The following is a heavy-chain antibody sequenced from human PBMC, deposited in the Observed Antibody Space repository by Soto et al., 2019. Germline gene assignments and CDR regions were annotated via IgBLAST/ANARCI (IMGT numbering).Heavy chain of an antibody. CDR2: IHYSGST. Sequence: PSETLSLTCTVSGDSSGTTHSYWAWIRQSPGKGLEWIGNIHYSGSTYYMPSLRSRVTLSVDTSKNRFSLNLSSVTASDTGLYYCARHEYVSSSYDLLDVWGRGTMVTVSS. CDR3: ARHEYVSSSYDLLDV. D-gene: IGHD3-22*01. J-gene: IGHJ3*01. V-gene: IGHV4-39*01. CDR1: GDSSGTTHSY.